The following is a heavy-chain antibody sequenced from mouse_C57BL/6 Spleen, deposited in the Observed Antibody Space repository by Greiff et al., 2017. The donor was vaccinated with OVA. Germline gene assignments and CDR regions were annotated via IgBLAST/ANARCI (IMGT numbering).Heavy chain of an antibody. CDR2: ISYDGSN. D-gene: IGHD1-1*01. J-gene: IGHJ1*03. CDR1: GYSITSGYY. CDR3: AREGSSYGNYFDV. V-gene: IGHV3-6*01. Sequence: DVQLQESGPGLVKPSQSLSLTCSVTGYSITSGYYWNWIRQFPGNKLEWMGYISYDGSNNYNPSLKNRISLTRDTSKNQFFLKLNSVTTEDTATYYCAREGSSYGNYFDVWGTGTTVTVSS.